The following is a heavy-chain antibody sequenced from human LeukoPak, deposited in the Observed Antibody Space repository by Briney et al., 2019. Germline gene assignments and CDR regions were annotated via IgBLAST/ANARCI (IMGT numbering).Heavy chain of an antibody. V-gene: IGHV3-7*01. D-gene: IGHD3-16*02. CDR1: GFTLSSYW. Sequence: GGSLRLSCAASGFTLSSYWMSWVRQAPGKGLEWVANIKQDGSEKYYVDSVKGRFTISRDNAKNSLYLQMNSLRAEDTAVYYCARYTFGGVIVIDYWGQGILVTVSS. CDR2: IKQDGSEK. J-gene: IGHJ4*02. CDR3: ARYTFGGVIVIDY.